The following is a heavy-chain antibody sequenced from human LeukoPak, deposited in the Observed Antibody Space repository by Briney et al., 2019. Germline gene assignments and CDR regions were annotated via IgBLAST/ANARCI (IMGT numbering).Heavy chain of an antibody. J-gene: IGHJ6*03. CDR2: IYTSGST. CDR3: ARDYSSSAGYYYYYYYMDV. D-gene: IGHD6-6*01. Sequence: SETLSLTCTVSGGSISSYYWSWIRQPAGKGLEWIGRIYTSGSTNYNPSLKSRVTMSVDTSKNQFSLKLSSVTAADTAVYYCARDYSSSAGYYYYYYYMDVWGKGTTVTVSS. CDR1: GGSISSYY. V-gene: IGHV4-4*07.